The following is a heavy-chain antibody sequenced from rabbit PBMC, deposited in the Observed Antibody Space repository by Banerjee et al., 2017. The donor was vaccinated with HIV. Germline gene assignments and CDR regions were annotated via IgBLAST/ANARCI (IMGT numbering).Heavy chain of an antibody. V-gene: IGHV1S43*01. J-gene: IGHJ4*01. CDR3: ARDLAGVIGWNFNF. D-gene: IGHD4-1*01. CDR1: GFSFSNKYV. Sequence: QEQLEESGGGLVQPEGSLTVTCTASGFSFSNKYVMCWVRQAPGKGLELIACIVSSSGSTRYASWVNGRFTISRSTSLNTVDLKMTSLTAADTATYFCARDLAGVIGWNFNFWGPGTLVTVS. CDR2: IVSSSGST.